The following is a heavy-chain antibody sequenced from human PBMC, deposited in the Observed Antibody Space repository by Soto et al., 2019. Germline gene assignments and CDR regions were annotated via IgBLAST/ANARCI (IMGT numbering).Heavy chain of an antibody. CDR1: GFTFGSYA. D-gene: IGHD3-3*01. V-gene: IGHV3-23*01. J-gene: IGHJ4*02. CDR3: ATSSRFLDWSYTN. Sequence: PGGSLRLSCAASGFTFGSYAMSWVRQAPGKGLEWVSAINGGGDSTYYADSVKGRFTISRDNSKNTLYLQMNSLRAEDTAVYYCATSSRFLDWSYTNWGQGTLVTVSS. CDR2: INGGGDST.